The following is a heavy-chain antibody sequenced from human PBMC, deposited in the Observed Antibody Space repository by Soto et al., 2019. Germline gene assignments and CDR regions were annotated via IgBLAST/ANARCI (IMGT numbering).Heavy chain of an antibody. D-gene: IGHD6-19*01. V-gene: IGHV1-69*13. Sequence: SGQVSYTATRVSFSKFIVTWVRQAPGLGLEWVGGIIPIFGTANYAQKFQGRVTITADESTSTSYMEVNNLRSEDTAVYYCAKVRYSSPMGYYYGMDVWGQGTTVTFSS. CDR1: RVSFSKFI. CDR2: IIPIFGTA. CDR3: AKVRYSSPMGYYYGMDV. J-gene: IGHJ6*02.